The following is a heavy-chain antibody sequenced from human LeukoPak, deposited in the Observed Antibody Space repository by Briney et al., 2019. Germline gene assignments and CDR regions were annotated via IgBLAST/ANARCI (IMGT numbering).Heavy chain of an antibody. V-gene: IGHV3-30-3*01. CDR3: ARVPSLRFPTHYYMDV. J-gene: IGHJ6*03. Sequence: GGSLRLSCAASGFTFSSYAMHWVRQAPGKGLEWVAVISYDGSNKYYADSVKGRFTISRDNSKNTLYLQMNSLRAEDTAVYYCARVPSLRFPTHYYMDVWGKGTTVTVSS. CDR2: ISYDGSNK. CDR1: GFTFSSYA. D-gene: IGHD3-3*01.